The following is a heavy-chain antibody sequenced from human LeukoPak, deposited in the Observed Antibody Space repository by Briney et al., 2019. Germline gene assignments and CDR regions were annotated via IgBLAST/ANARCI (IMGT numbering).Heavy chain of an antibody. CDR1: GGSFSGYY. CDR2: INHSGST. Sequence: SETLSLTCAVYGGSFSGYYWSWIRQPPGKGLEWIGEINHSGSTNYNPSLKSRVTIPVDTSKNQFSLKLSSVTAADTAVYYCGRLRAGVWGQGTTVTVSS. V-gene: IGHV4-34*01. CDR3: GRLRAGV. J-gene: IGHJ6*02.